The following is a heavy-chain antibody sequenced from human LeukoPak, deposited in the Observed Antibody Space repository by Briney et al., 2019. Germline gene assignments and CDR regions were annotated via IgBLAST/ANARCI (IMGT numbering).Heavy chain of an antibody. D-gene: IGHD6-19*01. J-gene: IGHJ5*02. CDR3: ARDLGAGVWFDP. CDR1: GGSISSYY. V-gene: IGHV4-59*01. CDR2: IYYRGST. Sequence: PSETLSLTCTVSGGSISSYYWSWIRQPPGKALEGIGYIYYRGSTNYNPSLKSRVTISVDTSKNQFSLKLSSVTAADTAVYYCARDLGAGVWFDPWGQGTLVTVSS.